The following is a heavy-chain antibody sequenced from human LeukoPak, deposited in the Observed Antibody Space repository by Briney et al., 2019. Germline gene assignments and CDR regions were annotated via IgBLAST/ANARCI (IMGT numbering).Heavy chain of an antibody. CDR3: ARRSSSWYYMDY. Sequence: ASVKVSCKASGYTFTGYYMHWVRQAPGQGLEWMGWISAYNGNTNYAQKLQGRVTMTTDTSTSTAYMELRSLRSDDTAVYYCARRSSSWYYMDYWGQGTLVTVSS. J-gene: IGHJ4*02. CDR2: ISAYNGNT. D-gene: IGHD6-13*01. V-gene: IGHV1-18*04. CDR1: GYTFTGYY.